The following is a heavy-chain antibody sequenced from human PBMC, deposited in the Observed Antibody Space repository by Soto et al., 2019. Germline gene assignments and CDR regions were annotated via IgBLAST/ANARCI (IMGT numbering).Heavy chain of an antibody. D-gene: IGHD3-3*01. CDR2: VSPDSGST. J-gene: IGHJ6*02. Sequence: QVQLVQSGAEVKKPGASVRVSCKASGYTFSGYDINWVRQATGQGLEWMGWVSPDSGSTGYAGIFQGRVTMTWDRSTTTAYMDLISMTSEEPAVYYCAGATELRYVEWSVYRGGNYSMDVWGQGTTITVSS. CDR1: GYTFSGYD. V-gene: IGHV1-8*01. CDR3: AGATELRYVEWSVYRGGNYSMDV.